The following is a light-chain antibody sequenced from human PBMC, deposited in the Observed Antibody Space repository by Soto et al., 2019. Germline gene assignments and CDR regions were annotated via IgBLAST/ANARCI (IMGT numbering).Light chain of an antibody. CDR3: QQYSSSPMFT. CDR2: GAS. J-gene: IGKJ2*01. CDR1: QSGTSSY. V-gene: IGKV3-20*01. Sequence: EITLTQSPGTLSLSPGERAILSCRASQSGTSSYLAWYQHKPGQAPRLLIYGASSRATGIPDRFSGSGSGTDFTLTISRLEPEDFAVYYCQQYSSSPMFTFGQGTKLEIK.